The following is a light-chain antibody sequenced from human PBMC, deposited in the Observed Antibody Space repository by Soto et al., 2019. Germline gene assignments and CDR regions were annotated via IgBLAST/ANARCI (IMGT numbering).Light chain of an antibody. CDR2: DAS. CDR3: QQYNSYAYT. J-gene: IGKJ2*01. V-gene: IGKV1-5*01. CDR1: QSISSW. Sequence: DIQMTQSPSTLSASVGDRVTITCRASQSISSWLAWYQQKPGKAPKLLIYDASSLEGGVPSRFSGSGSGTEFTPTISSLQPDDFATDYCQQYNSYAYTFGQGTKLEIK.